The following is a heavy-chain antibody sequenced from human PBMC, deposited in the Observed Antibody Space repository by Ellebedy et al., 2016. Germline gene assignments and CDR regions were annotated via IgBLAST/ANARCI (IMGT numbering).Heavy chain of an antibody. V-gene: IGHV3-23*01. CDR3: AKLTPN. CDR1: GFSFSTFF. CDR2: ISAGSDII. Sequence: GESLKISXTASGFSFSTFFMSWVRQAPGKGLEWVSTISAGSDIIRFADSVKGRFTVSRDNSKSTLYLQMNSLRAEDTAVYYCAKLTPNWGQGTLVTVSS. J-gene: IGHJ4*02.